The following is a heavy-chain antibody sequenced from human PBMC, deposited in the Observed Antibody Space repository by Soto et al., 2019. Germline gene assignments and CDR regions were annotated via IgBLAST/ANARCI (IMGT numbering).Heavy chain of an antibody. J-gene: IGHJ4*02. CDR2: ISYDGNTR. CDR1: GFTLSSYS. V-gene: IGHV3-30-3*01. Sequence: QVQVVESGGGVVQPGRSLRLSCVASGFTLSSYSMHWVRQAPGKGLEWVAVISYDGNTRFYLDSVKGRFTISRDNSKQPLYLQMNSLGTDDSAVYYCASREGGSRPDYWGQGTLVTVSS. CDR3: ASREGGSRPDY. D-gene: IGHD6-13*01.